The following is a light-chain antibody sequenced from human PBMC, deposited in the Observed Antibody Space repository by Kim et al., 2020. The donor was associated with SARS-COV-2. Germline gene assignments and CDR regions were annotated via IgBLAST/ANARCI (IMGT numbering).Light chain of an antibody. CDR3: AAWDDSLSGRV. Sequence: GQRVTISCSGSSSNIGSNYVYCYQQLPGTAPKLLIYRNNQRPSGVPDRFSGSKSGTSASLAISGLRSEDEADYYCAAWDDSLSGRVFGGGTQLTVL. CDR2: RNN. J-gene: IGLJ3*02. V-gene: IGLV1-47*01. CDR1: SSNIGSNY.